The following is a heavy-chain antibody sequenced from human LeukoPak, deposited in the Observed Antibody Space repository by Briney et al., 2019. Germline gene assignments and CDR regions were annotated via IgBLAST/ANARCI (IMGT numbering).Heavy chain of an antibody. CDR3: ARDYSMTHAFDI. CDR1: GGSMSDYC. V-gene: IGHV4-59*01. J-gene: IGHJ3*02. D-gene: IGHD1-26*01. CDR2: IYSTGST. Sequence: SETLSLTCTVSGGSMSDYCWSWIRQPPGKGLEWIGYIYSTGSTNYNPSLKSRVTISVDTSKNQFSLKLSSVTAADTALYYCARDYSMTHAFDIWGQGTLVTVSS.